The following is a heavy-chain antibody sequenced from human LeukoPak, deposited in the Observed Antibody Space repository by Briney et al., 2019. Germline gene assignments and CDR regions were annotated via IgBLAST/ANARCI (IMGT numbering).Heavy chain of an antibody. J-gene: IGHJ4*02. CDR1: GFTFSSYS. Sequence: GGSLRLSCAASGFTFSSYSMNWVRQAPGKGLEWVSSISSSSSYIYYADSVKGRFTIYRDNAKNSLYLQMNSLRAEDTAVYYCARDPPRRYYDSSGYSWGQGTLVTVSS. D-gene: IGHD3-22*01. CDR3: ARDPPRRYYDSSGYS. V-gene: IGHV3-21*01. CDR2: ISSSSSYI.